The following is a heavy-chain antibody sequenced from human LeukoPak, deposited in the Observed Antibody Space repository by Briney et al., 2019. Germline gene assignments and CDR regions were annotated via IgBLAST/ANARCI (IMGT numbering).Heavy chain of an antibody. CDR1: GGTFSSYA. CDR3: AIPYYYDSSGYYSPLYYYYYMDV. CDR2: IIPIFGTA. D-gene: IGHD3-22*01. J-gene: IGHJ6*03. V-gene: IGHV1-69*01. Sequence: SVKVSCKASGGTFSSYAISWARQAPGQGLEWMGGIIPIFGTANYAQKFQGRVTITADESTSTAYMELSSLRSEDTAVCYCAIPYYYDSSGYYSPLYYYYYMDVWGKGTTVTVSS.